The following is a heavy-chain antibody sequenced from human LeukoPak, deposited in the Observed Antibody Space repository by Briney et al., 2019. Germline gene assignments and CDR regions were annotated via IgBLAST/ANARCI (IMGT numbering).Heavy chain of an antibody. CDR1: GFTFSSYA. D-gene: IGHD3-3*01. CDR3: AKVSMKSIFPIFGVVDY. J-gene: IGHJ4*02. Sequence: PGGSLRLSCAASGFTFSSYAMSWVRQAPGKGLEWVSAISGSGGSTYYADSVKGRFTISRDNSKNTLYLQMNSLRAEDTAVYYCAKVSMKSIFPIFGVVDYWGQGTLVTVSS. V-gene: IGHV3-23*01. CDR2: ISGSGGST.